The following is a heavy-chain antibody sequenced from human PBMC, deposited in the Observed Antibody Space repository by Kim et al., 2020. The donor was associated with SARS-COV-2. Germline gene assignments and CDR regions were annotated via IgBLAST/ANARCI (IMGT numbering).Heavy chain of an antibody. V-gene: IGHV3-74*01. CDR1: GFTFSDYW. J-gene: IGHJ5*02. CDR3: ARPASGGGWFDL. D-gene: IGHD6-25*01. CDR2: ITTDGSDA. Sequence: GGSLRLSCAASGFTFSDYWMHWVRQAPGKGPVWVSRITTDGSDANYAGSVKGRFIISRDNAKNTLYLQMSSLRAEDTAVYFCARPASGGGWFDLWGQGTLVTVSS.